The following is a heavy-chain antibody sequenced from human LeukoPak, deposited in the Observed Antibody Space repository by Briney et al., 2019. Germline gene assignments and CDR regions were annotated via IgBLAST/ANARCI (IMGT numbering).Heavy chain of an antibody. CDR1: GYTFTSYD. D-gene: IGHD2-2*01. CDR3: AGGRCSSTSCYLFLTFYYYYGMDV. J-gene: IGHJ6*02. Sequence: WASVKVSCKASGYTFTSYDINWVRQATGQGLEWMGWMNPNSGNTGYAQKFQGRVTMTRNTSISTAYMELSSLRSEDTAVYYCAGGRCSSTSCYLFLTFYYYYGMDVWGQGTTVTVSS. V-gene: IGHV1-8*01. CDR2: MNPNSGNT.